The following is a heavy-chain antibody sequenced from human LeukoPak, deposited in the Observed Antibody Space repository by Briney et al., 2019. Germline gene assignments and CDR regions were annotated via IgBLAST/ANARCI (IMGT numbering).Heavy chain of an antibody. Sequence: GGSLRLSCAASGFTFSSYAMHWVRQAPGKGLEWVAVISYDGSNKYYADSVKGRFTISRDNSKNTLYLQMNSLRAEDTAVYYCAKDRIDVTTELFDYWGQGTLVTVSS. V-gene: IGHV3-30-3*01. CDR3: AKDRIDVTTELFDY. CDR2: ISYDGSNK. D-gene: IGHD4-17*01. CDR1: GFTFSSYA. J-gene: IGHJ4*02.